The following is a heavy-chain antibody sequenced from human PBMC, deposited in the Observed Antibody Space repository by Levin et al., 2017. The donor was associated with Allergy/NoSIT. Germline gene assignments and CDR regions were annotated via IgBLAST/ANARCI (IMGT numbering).Heavy chain of an antibody. V-gene: IGHV4-34*01. CDR3: ARGPPVDYYDRSGFYYPFDH. D-gene: IGHD3-22*01. CDR2: INHSGST. CDR1: GGSFSNYY. Sequence: SQTLSLTCAVYGGSFSNYYWSWIRQAPGKGLEWIGEINHSGSTNYNPSLKSRVTIAVDTSKNHFSLKLNSVTASDTAVYYCARGPPVDYYDRSGFYYPFDHWGQGTLVTVSS. J-gene: IGHJ4*02.